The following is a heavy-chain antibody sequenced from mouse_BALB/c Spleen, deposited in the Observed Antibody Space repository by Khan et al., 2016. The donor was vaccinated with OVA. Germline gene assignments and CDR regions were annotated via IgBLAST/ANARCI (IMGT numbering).Heavy chain of an antibody. CDR3: ARGDGYYVYFDY. Sequence: QVQLKQSGPELVKPGASVKMSCKASGYTFTYYVITWVKQRTGQGLEWIGEIYPGSDNAYYNERFKGKATLTADNSSNTTHMQLSSLTSEDSAVYFCARGDGYYVYFDYWGQGTTLTVSS. CDR2: IYPGSDNA. J-gene: IGHJ2*01. D-gene: IGHD2-3*01. V-gene: IGHV1-77*01. CDR1: GYTFTYYV.